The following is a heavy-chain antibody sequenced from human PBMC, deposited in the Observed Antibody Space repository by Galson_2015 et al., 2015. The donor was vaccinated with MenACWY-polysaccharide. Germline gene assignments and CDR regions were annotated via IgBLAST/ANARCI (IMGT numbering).Heavy chain of an antibody. J-gene: IGHJ4*02. D-gene: IGHD3-10*01. CDR1: GYTFTNFG. Sequence: SVKVSCKASGYTFTNFGVSWVRQAPGQGLEWMGWISAYNGDTNYAQKVQDRVTMTTDTSTSTAYMELRSLRSDDTAVYYCARVGGLRVDYFDYWGQGTLVTVSS. V-gene: IGHV1-18*01. CDR3: ARVGGLRVDYFDY. CDR2: ISAYNGDT.